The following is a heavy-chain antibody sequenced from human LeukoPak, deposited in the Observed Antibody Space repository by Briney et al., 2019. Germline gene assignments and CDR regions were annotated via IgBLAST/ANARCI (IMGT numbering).Heavy chain of an antibody. Sequence: QTGGSLRLSCAASAFTFSSYSMNWVRQAPGKGLEWVSYISSAVSTIYYADSVKGRFTISRDNAKSSLYLQMNSLRAEDTAVYYCARSPRYCTSANCSYWGQGTLVTVSS. CDR1: AFTFSSYS. CDR3: ARSPRYCTSANCSY. V-gene: IGHV3-48*01. J-gene: IGHJ4*02. D-gene: IGHD2-2*01. CDR2: ISSAVSTI.